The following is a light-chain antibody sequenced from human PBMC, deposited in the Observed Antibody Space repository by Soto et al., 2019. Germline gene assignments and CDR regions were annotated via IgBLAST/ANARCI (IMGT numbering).Light chain of an antibody. CDR1: QTISSW. CDR3: QQYNSYS. J-gene: IGKJ1*01. CDR2: KAS. Sequence: IHMTHSPSTLSGSVLYRVTLTCRAIQTISSWLAWYQHNPVKAPKLLSDKASTLRSGVPSRVSGSGSGTEFTLTSSGLQPYEVASYYCQQYNSYSFGRGTKV. V-gene: IGKV1-5*03.